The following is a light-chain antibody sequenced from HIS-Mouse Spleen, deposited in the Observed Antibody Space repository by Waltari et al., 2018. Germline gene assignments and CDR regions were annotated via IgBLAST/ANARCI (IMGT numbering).Light chain of an antibody. J-gene: IGLJ2*01. V-gene: IGLV3-1*01. CDR3: QAWDSSYSV. CDR1: KLGDKY. Sequence: SYELTQPPSVSVSPGQTASITCSGDKLGDKYACWYQQKPGQSPVLVIYQDSKRTSGIPERFSGSNSGHTATLTISGTQAMDEADYYCQAWDSSYSVFGGGTKLTVL. CDR2: QDS.